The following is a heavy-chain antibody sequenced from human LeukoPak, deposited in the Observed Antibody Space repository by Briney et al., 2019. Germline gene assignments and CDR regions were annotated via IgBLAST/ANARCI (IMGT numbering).Heavy chain of an antibody. CDR3: ASHYYGSGSYPLDY. V-gene: IGHV4-34*01. CDR1: GGSFSGYY. D-gene: IGHD3-10*01. CDR2: INHSGST. Sequence: PSETLSLTCAVYGGSFSGYYWSWIRQPPGKGLEWIGEINHSGSTNYNPSLKSRVTISVDTSKNQFSLKLSSVTAADTAVYYCASHYYGSGSYPLDYWGQGTLVTVSS. J-gene: IGHJ4*02.